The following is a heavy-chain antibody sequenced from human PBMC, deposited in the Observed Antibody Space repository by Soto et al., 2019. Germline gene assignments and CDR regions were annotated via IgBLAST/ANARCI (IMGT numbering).Heavy chain of an antibody. D-gene: IGHD6-13*01. V-gene: IGHV1-18*01. CDR3: ARHVYSSSWSWGKDWFDP. CDR2: ISAYNGNT. CDR1: GYTFTSYG. J-gene: IGHJ5*02. Sequence: GASVKVSCKASGYTFTSYGISWVRQAPGQGLEWMGWISAYNGNTNYAQKLQGRVTMTTDTSTSTAYMELRSLRSDDTAVYYCARHVYSSSWSWGKDWFDPWGQGTLVTVSS.